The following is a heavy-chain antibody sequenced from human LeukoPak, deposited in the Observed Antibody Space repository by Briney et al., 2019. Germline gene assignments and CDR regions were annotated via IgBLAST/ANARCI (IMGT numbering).Heavy chain of an antibody. CDR3: ARAGVPGQGDQES. V-gene: IGHV4-61*01. CDR1: GDSISSSSYY. J-gene: IGHJ5*02. CDR2: IYYSGST. Sequence: SETLSLTCTVSGDSISSSSYYWSWIRQPPGKGLEWIGYIYYSGSTNYNPSLKSRVTISVDTSKNQFSLKLSSVTAADTAVYYCARAGVPGQGDQESWGQGTLVTVSS. D-gene: IGHD2-8*01.